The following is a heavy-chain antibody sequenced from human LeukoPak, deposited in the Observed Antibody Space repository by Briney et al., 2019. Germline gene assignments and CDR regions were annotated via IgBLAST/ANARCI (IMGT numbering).Heavy chain of an antibody. CDR3: ASIPGFLEWSRNAFDI. CDR1: GGSISSGGYY. J-gene: IGHJ3*02. V-gene: IGHV4-31*03. Sequence: SETLSLTCTVSGGSISSGGYYWSWIRQHPGKGLEWIGYIYYSGSTYYNPSLKSRVTISVDTSKNQFSLKLSSVTAADTAVYYCASIPGFLEWSRNAFDIWGQGIMVTVSS. CDR2: IYYSGST. D-gene: IGHD3-3*01.